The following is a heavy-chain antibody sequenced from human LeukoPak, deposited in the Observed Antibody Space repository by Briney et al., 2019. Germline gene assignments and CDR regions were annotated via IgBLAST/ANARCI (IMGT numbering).Heavy chain of an antibody. Sequence: PSETLSLTCAVYGGSFSGYYWSWIRQPPGKGLEWFGEINHSGSTNYNPSLKSRVTISVDTSKNQFSLKLSSVTAADTAVYYCARERRGAKYYYGSGSRYYFDYWGQGTLVTVSS. CDR1: GGSFSGYY. D-gene: IGHD3-10*01. CDR2: INHSGST. CDR3: ARERRGAKYYYGSGSRYYFDY. V-gene: IGHV4-34*01. J-gene: IGHJ4*02.